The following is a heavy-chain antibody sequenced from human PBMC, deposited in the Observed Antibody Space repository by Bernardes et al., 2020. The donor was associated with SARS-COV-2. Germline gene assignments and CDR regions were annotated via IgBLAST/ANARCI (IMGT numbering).Heavy chain of an antibody. CDR3: AREMGITIIGVVIIPVIYY. V-gene: IGHV3-21*01. CDR2: ISRSSSYI. Sequence: SLTPSCAASGFTSSSYSMNWVRQAPGKGLEWVLSISRSSSYIYYAVSVKGRFTISRDNAKNSLYLQMNSLRAEDTAVYYCAREMGITIIGVVIIPVIYYWGQGTLVTVSS. J-gene: IGHJ4*02. CDR1: GFTSSSYS. D-gene: IGHD3-3*01.